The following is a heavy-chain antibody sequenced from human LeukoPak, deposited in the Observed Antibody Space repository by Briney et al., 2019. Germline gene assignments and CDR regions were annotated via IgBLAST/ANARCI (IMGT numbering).Heavy chain of an antibody. CDR3: ASARDTKRVADTDY. J-gene: IGHJ4*02. V-gene: IGHV4-59*01. CDR1: GDSTTTYY. CDR2: VYKSGHI. D-gene: IGHD3-3*01. Sequence: SETLSLTFSVSGDSTTTYYWSWIRQSPGKGLEWLGYVYKSGHIDYNPSLRSRVTVSLDRSKTQVSLRLRSVTAADTAVYYCASARDTKRVADTDYWGQGTLVTVSS.